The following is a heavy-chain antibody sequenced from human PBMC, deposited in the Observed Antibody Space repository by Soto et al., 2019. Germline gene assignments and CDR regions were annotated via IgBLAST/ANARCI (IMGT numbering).Heavy chain of an antibody. J-gene: IGHJ4*02. D-gene: IGHD3-10*01. CDR1: GYSFTSYW. Sequence: EVQLVQSGAEVKKPGESLKISCKGSGYSFTSYWIGWVRQMPGKVLEWMGIIYPGDADTRYSPSFQGQVTMSADKSISTADLQWSSLKASDTAMYYCARRYYYGSGNYYTFDYWGQGTLVTVSS. V-gene: IGHV5-51*01. CDR3: ARRYYYGSGNYYTFDY. CDR2: IYPGDADT.